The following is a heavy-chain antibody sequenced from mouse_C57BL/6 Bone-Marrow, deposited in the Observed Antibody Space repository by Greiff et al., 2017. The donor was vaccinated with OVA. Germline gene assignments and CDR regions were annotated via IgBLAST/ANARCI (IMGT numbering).Heavy chain of an antibody. CDR3: ARGDLPHPY. Sequence: EVKLQQSGPELVKPGASVKISCKASGYTFTDYYMNWVKQSHGKSLEWIGDINPNNGGTSYNQKFKGKATLTVDKSSSTAYMELRSLTSEDSAVYYCARGDLPHPYWGQGTLVTVSA. CDR1: GYTFTDYY. CDR2: INPNNGGT. V-gene: IGHV1-26*01. J-gene: IGHJ3*01.